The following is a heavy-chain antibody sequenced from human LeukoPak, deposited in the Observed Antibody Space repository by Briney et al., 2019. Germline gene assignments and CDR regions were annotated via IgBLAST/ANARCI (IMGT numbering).Heavy chain of an antibody. Sequence: GGSLRLSCAASGFTVSSYGMSWVRQAPGKGPEWVSLVYSDGVTRYADSVQGRFTISRDNSKNTVYLQMNNLRVEDTAVYHCVRDRAEGQAWGEFDLWGQGILVTVSS. V-gene: IGHV3-66*02. J-gene: IGHJ5*02. CDR1: GFTVSSYG. CDR3: VRDRAEGQAWGEFDL. D-gene: IGHD3-16*01. CDR2: VYSDGVT.